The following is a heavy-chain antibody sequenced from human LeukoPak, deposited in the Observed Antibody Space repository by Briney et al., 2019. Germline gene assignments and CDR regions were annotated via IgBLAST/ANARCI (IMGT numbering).Heavy chain of an antibody. V-gene: IGHV4-30-4*07. CDR1: GGSISSGGYS. CDR2: IYYSGST. J-gene: IGHJ5*02. CDR3: ARVRFLGWFDP. D-gene: IGHD3-3*01. Sequence: SQTLSLTCAVSGGSISSGGYSWSWIRQPPGKGLEWIGYIYYSGSTYYNPSLKSRVTISVDTSKNQFSLKLSSVTAADTAVYYCARVRFLGWFDPWGQGTPVTVSS.